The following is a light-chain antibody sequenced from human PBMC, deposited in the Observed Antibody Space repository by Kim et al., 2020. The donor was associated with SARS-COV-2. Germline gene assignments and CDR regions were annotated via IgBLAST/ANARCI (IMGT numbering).Light chain of an antibody. CDR1: KSNIGAGYD. Sequence: QSVLTQPSSVSGAPGQRVTISCTGSKSNIGAGYDVHWYQHVPGTAPKLLIHTNDNRPSGVPDRFSGSKSGTSASLAITGLQPEDEGDYYCQSYDTFLSTSLFGGGTQLTVL. CDR3: QSYDTFLSTSL. V-gene: IGLV1-40*01. CDR2: TND. J-gene: IGLJ2*01.